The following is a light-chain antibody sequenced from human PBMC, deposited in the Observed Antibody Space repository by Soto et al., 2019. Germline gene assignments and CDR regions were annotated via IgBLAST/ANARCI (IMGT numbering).Light chain of an antibody. CDR2: AAS. Sequence: IVLTQSPVTLSLSPGERATLSCRASQGVNSTYVAWYQQKPGQAPRLLIYAASIWATGIPDRFSGSGSGTDFILTISRLEPEDFVVYYCQHYGSSFTFGPGTKVDIK. CDR1: QGVNSTY. V-gene: IGKV3-20*01. J-gene: IGKJ3*01. CDR3: QHYGSSFT.